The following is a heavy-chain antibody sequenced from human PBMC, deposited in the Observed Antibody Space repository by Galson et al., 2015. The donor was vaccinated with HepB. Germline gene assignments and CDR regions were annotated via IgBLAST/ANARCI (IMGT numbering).Heavy chain of an antibody. CDR3: ATSRITTVRGVLPLDY. Sequence: SVKVSCKVSGYTLTELSMHWVRQAPGKGLEWMGGFDPEDGETIYAQKFQGRVTMTEDTSTDTAYMELSSLRSEDTAVYYCATSRITTVRGVLPLDYWGQGTLVTVSS. CDR1: GYTLTELS. V-gene: IGHV1-24*01. CDR2: FDPEDGET. J-gene: IGHJ4*02. D-gene: IGHD3-10*01.